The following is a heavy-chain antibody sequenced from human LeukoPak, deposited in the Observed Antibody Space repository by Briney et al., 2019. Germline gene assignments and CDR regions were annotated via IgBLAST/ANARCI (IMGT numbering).Heavy chain of an antibody. V-gene: IGHV3-23*01. D-gene: IGHD2-2*01. CDR3: AKVPIVVVPAALAY. CDR1: GFTFSSYV. Sequence: GGSLRLSCAASGFTFSSYVLSWLRQARGKGLEWVSAISGSGWSTYFADSVKGRFTISRENSKITLYLQMNSLRAEDTAVYYCAKVPIVVVPAALAYWGQGTLVTVPS. CDR2: ISGSGWST. J-gene: IGHJ4*02.